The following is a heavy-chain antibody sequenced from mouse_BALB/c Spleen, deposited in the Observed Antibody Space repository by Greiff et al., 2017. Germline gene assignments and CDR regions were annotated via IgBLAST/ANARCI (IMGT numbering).Heavy chain of an antibody. J-gene: IGHJ4*01. CDR2: IYPGNSDT. CDR3: TRGGNCEGGYYYAMDY. D-gene: IGHD2-1*01. V-gene: IGHV1-5*01. Sequence: VQLKQSGTVLARPGASVKMSCKASGYTFTSYWMHWVKQRPGQGLEWIGAIYPGNSDTSYNQKFKGKAKLTAVTSTSTAYMELSSLTSEDSAVYYCTRGGNCEGGYYYAMDYWGQGTSVTVSS. CDR1: GYTFTSYW.